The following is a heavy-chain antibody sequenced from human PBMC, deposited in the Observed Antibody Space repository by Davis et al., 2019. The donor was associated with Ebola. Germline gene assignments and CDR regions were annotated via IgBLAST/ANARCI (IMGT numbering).Heavy chain of an antibody. V-gene: IGHV3-74*01. CDR1: GFTFSSYW. J-gene: IGHJ6*02. Sequence: HTGGSLRLSCAASGFTFSSYWMHWVRHAPGKGLVWVSRINSDGSSTSYADSVKGRFTISRDNAKNTLYLQMNSLRAEDTAVYYCARSSPSNFVTIYYGMDVWGQGTTVTVSS. CDR3: ARSSPSNFVTIYYGMDV. CDR2: INSDGSST. D-gene: IGHD3-9*01.